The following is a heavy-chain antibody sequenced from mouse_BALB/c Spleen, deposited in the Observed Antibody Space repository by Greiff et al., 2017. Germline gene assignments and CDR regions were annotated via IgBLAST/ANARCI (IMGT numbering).Heavy chain of an antibody. V-gene: IGHV2-6-7*01. D-gene: IGHD2-1*01. CDR2: IWGDGST. J-gene: IGHJ4*01. CDR3: ARDLASYGNYAMDY. Sequence: VQLKESGPGLVAPSQSLSITCTVSGFSLTGYGVNWVRQPPGKGLEWLGMIWGDGSTDYNSALKSRLSISKDNSKSQVFLKMNSLQTDDTARYYCARDLASYGNYAMDYWGQGTSVTVSS. CDR1: GFSLTGYG.